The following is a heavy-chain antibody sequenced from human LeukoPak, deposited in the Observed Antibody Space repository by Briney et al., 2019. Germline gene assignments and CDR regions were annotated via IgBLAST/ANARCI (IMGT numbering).Heavy chain of an antibody. V-gene: IGHV4-59*01. CDR1: GGSITSYY. D-gene: IGHD3-10*01. CDR3: ARLRITMVGGLLRGTRYFDL. Sequence: SETVSLTCTVSGGSITSYYWSWIRQPPGKGLEWIAYMYDSENTNYNPSLKSRVTTSIDTSRNQFSLRLNSVTAADTAVYYCARLRITMVGGLLRGTRYFDLWGRGTLVTVSS. CDR2: MYDSENT. J-gene: IGHJ2*01.